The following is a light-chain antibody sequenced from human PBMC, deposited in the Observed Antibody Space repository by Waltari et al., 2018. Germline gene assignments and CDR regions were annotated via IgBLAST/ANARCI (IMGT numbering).Light chain of an antibody. J-gene: IGLJ1*01. V-gene: IGLV2-11*01. Sequence: QSALTQPRSVSGSLGQSVAISCTGTSTDVGGYNYSSWYQQHPGKAPKIIIYDVTKRPSGVPDEFSGSKSGNTASLTISGLQPEHEANYYCFSYAGSDTYVFGTGTEVTVL. CDR2: DVT. CDR3: FSYAGSDTYV. CDR1: STDVGGYNY.